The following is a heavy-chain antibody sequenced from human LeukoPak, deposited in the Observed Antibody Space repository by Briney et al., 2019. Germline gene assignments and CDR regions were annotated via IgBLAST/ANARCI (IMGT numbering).Heavy chain of an antibody. CDR2: INHSGST. D-gene: IGHD1-26*01. CDR3: ARVSPGVLVGAIDY. Sequence: SETLSLICAVYGGSFRGYYWRWIRQPPGKGLEWIGEINHSGSTNHNPPLKSRVTISVDTSKNQFSLKLSSVTAADTAVYYCARVSPGVLVGAIDYWGQGTLVTVSS. CDR1: GGSFRGYY. V-gene: IGHV4-34*01. J-gene: IGHJ4*02.